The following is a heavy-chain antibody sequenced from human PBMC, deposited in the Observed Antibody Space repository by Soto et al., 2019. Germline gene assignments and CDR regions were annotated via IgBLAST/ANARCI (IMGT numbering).Heavy chain of an antibody. J-gene: IGHJ3*02. D-gene: IGHD1-7*01. CDR1: GFSLSNARMG. CDR2: IFLNDEK. V-gene: IGHV2-26*01. CDR3: ARAPSNWNYGWSAFDI. Sequence: QVTLKESGPVLVKPTETLTLTCTVSGFSLSNARMGVSWIRQPPGKALEWLAHIFLNDEKSYSTSLKSRLTISKDTSKSQVVLTMTNMDPVDTATYYCARAPSNWNYGWSAFDIWGQGTMVTVSS.